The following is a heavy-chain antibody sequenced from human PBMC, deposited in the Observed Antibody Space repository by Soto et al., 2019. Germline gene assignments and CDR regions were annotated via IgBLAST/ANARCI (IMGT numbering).Heavy chain of an antibody. CDR3: ARVHSSGIFYFVDT. D-gene: IGHD3-10*01. CDR1: GGTFDSHV. CDR2: IMPIFGTP. V-gene: IGHV1-69*01. Sequence: QVQLVQSGAEVKKPGSSVKVSCKASGGTFDSHVISWLRQAPGQGLEWMGGIMPIFGTPNYAQKLRGRVTISAGESTRTAYLELRRLTSDDTALYYCARVHSSGIFYFVDTWGQRTLVTVSS. J-gene: IGHJ5*02.